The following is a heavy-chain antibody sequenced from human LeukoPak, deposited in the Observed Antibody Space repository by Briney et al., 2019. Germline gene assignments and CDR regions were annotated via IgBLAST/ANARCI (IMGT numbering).Heavy chain of an antibody. Sequence: SETLSLTCAVSGVSISSKGYFWGWIRQSPGKGLEWIASLHYSGSTHYNPSLKRRVTISADMSKDQFSLKLSSVTAADTAVYYCAREICGGDCFDYWGQGTLVTVSS. CDR2: LHYSGST. V-gene: IGHV4-39*02. CDR1: GVSISSKGYF. J-gene: IGHJ4*02. CDR3: AREICGGDCFDY. D-gene: IGHD2-21*01.